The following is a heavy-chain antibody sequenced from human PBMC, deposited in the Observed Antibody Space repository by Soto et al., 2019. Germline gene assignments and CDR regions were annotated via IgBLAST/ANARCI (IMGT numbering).Heavy chain of an antibody. D-gene: IGHD3-3*01. J-gene: IGHJ6*03. CDR1: GDSISSGGYY. CDR2: IYYSGST. CDR3: ARGTTIFFNYYYYMDV. V-gene: IGHV4-31*03. Sequence: PSETLSLTCTVSGDSISSGGYYWSWIRQHPGKGLEWIGYIYYSGSTYYNPSLKSRVTISVDTSKNQFSLKLSSVTAADTAVYYCARGTTIFFNYYYYMDVWGKGTTVTVSS.